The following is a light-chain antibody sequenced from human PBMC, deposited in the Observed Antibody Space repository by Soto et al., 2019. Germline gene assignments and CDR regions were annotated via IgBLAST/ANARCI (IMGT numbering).Light chain of an antibody. CDR1: QSVSSVS. V-gene: IGKV3-20*01. Sequence: EIVLTQSPGTLSLSPGERATLSCRASQSVSSVSIAWYQQKPGQAPRLLVYGASTRATGIPDRFSGSGSGTDFTLTISRLAPEDFAVYYCQQYGGSPLVTFGQGTKLEIK. J-gene: IGKJ2*01. CDR2: GAS. CDR3: QQYGGSPLVT.